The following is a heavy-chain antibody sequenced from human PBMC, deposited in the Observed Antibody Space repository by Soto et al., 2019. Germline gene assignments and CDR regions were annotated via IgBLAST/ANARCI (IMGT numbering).Heavy chain of an antibody. V-gene: IGHV1-3*01. J-gene: IGHJ6*02. CDR2: INAGNGNT. CDR3: ARGLTVYSAVLHYYYAMDV. Sequence: VASVKVSCKASGYTFTSYAMHWVRQAPGQRLEWMGWINAGNGNTKYSQKFQGRVTITRDTSTSTVYMEMSSLTSEDSAVYYCARGLTVYSAVLHYYYAMDVWGQGTTVTVSS. D-gene: IGHD2-21*01. CDR1: GYTFTSYA.